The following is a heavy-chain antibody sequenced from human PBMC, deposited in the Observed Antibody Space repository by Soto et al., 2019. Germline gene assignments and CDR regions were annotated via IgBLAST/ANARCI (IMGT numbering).Heavy chain of an antibody. CDR3: TRDGGGNGWYF. CDR1: GFILSNYW. Sequence: PGGSLRLSCAASGFILSNYWMSWVRQAPGKGPEWVANINQDGSEKRYVDSLKGRFTISRDNAKNSLYLQMNSLRVEDTAVYYCTRDGGGNGWYFWGQGTLVTVSS. J-gene: IGHJ4*02. D-gene: IGHD6-19*01. CDR2: INQDGSEK. V-gene: IGHV3-7*05.